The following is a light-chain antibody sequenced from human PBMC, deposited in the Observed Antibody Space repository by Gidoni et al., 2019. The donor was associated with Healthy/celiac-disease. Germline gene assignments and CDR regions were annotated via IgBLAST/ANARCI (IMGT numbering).Light chain of an antibody. CDR2: DAS. Sequence: DIQMTHSPSSLSASVGDRVTITCQASQDISNYLNWYQQKPGKAPKLLIYDASNLETGVPSRFSGSGSGTDFTFTISSLQPEDIATYYCQQYDNLPLTFXGXTKVXIK. J-gene: IGKJ4*01. CDR1: QDISNY. CDR3: QQYDNLPLT. V-gene: IGKV1-33*01.